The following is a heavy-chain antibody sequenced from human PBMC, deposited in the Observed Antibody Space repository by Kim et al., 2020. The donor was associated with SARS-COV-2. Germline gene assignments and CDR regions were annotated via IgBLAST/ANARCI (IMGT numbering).Heavy chain of an antibody. CDR2: IYYSGST. CDR3: ARQSGFGPFDP. D-gene: IGHD3-10*01. V-gene: IGHV4-59*08. J-gene: IGHJ5*02. CDR1: GGSISSYY. Sequence: SETLSLTCTVSGGSISSYYWSWIRQPPGKGLEWIGYIYYSGSTNYNPSLKSRVTISVDTSKNQFSLKLSSVTAADTAVYYCARQSGFGPFDPWGQGTLVT.